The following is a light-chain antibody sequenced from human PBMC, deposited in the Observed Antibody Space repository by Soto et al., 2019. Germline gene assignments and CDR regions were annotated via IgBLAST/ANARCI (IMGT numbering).Light chain of an antibody. CDR1: QSVSTY. V-gene: IGKV3-20*01. CDR2: GAS. CDR3: QQYTGPPTT. J-gene: IGKJ5*01. Sequence: DNVLTQSPDTLSLSPGERATLSCRASQSVSTYLAWYQQRPGQAPRLLIYGASTRAAGIPDRFSGSGSGTDFTLTITRLEPEDSAVYFCQQYTGPPTTFGQGTRLEI.